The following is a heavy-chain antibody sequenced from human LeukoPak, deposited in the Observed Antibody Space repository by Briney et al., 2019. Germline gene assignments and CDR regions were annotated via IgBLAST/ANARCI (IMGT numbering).Heavy chain of an antibody. CDR3: AREDFDIVVVPAAMAFDI. CDR2: ISSSGSTI. J-gene: IGHJ3*02. V-gene: IGHV3-48*03. CDR1: GFTFSSYE. Sequence: GSLRLSCAASGFTFSSYEMNWVRQAPGKGLEWVSYISSSGSTIYYADSVKGRFTISRDNAKNSLYLRMNSLRAEDTAVYYCAREDFDIVVVPAAMAFDIWGQGTMVTVSS. D-gene: IGHD2-2*01.